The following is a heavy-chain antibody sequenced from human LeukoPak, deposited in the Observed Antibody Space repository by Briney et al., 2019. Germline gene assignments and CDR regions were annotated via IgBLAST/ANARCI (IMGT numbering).Heavy chain of an antibody. J-gene: IGHJ3*01. V-gene: IGHV3-30*03. CDR2: ISYDGSTK. CDR1: GFTFSSYG. CDR3: ARGWVPSDISMN. Sequence: PGGSLRLSCAASGFTFSSYGIHWVRQSPGKGLEWVAVISYDGSTKYYADSVKGRFTISRDNSKNTLYLQMNSLRAEDTAVYYCARGWVPSDISMNWGQGAMVTVSS. D-gene: IGHD3-9*01.